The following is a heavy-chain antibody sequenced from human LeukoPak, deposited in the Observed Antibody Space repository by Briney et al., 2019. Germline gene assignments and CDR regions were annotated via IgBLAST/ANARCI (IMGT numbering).Heavy chain of an antibody. Sequence: SETLSLTCTVSGGSISGGGYYWGWIRQHPGKGLEWIGYIYYSGSTYYNPSLKSRVTISVDTSKNQFSLKLSSVTAADTAVYYCAREEGYSYGLDYWGQGTLVTVSS. CDR1: GGSISGGGYY. CDR2: IYYSGST. D-gene: IGHD5-18*01. J-gene: IGHJ4*02. CDR3: AREEGYSYGLDY. V-gene: IGHV4-31*03.